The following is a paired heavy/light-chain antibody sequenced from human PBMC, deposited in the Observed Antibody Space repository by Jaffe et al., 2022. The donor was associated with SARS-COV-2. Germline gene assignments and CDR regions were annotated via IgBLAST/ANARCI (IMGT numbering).Heavy chain of an antibody. J-gene: IGHJ4*02. Sequence: EVQLLESGGGLVQPGGSLRLSCAASGFTFTTYAMSWVRQAPGKGLEWVSSISGDDFTTYYADSVKGRFAISRDNSKNTLYLQVNSLRADDTAVYYCAKKGCSSATCYDEYWGQGILVTVSS. CDR3: AKKGCSSATCYDEY. D-gene: IGHD2-2*01. CDR1: GFTFTTYA. CDR2: ISGDDFTT. V-gene: IGHV3-23*01.
Light chain of an antibody. Sequence: QLVLTQSPSASASLGASVKLTCTLSSGHITYAIAWHQQQPEKGPRYLMNLNSDGSHTKGDGIPDRFSGSSSGAERYLTISSLQSEDEADYYCQTWDTGILVFGGGTKLTVL. CDR3: QTWDTGILV. CDR1: SGHITYA. CDR2: LNSDGSH. V-gene: IGLV4-69*01. J-gene: IGLJ3*02.